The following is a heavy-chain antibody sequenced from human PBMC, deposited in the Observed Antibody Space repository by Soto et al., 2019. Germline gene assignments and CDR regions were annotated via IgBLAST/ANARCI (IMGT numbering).Heavy chain of an antibody. CDR3: ATFVYSSSWYHYRMDV. CDR1: GGTFSSYA. D-gene: IGHD6-6*01. CDR2: IIPILGTA. V-gene: IGHV1-69*13. J-gene: IGHJ6*02. Sequence: SVKVSCKASGGTFSSYAISWVRQAPGQGLEWMGGIIPILGTANYAQKFQGRVTITADESTSTAYMELSSLRSEDTAVYYCATFVYSSSWYHYRMDVWGQGTKVPVSS.